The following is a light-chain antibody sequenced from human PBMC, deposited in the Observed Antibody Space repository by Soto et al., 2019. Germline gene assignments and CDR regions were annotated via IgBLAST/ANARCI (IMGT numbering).Light chain of an antibody. J-gene: IGKJ2*01. CDR1: QTLLHSNGYNY. CDR3: MQALQTPT. Sequence: DIVMTQSPLSLPVTPGEPASISCRSSQTLLHSNGYNYLDWYLQKQGQSPQLLIYLGSSRASGVPDRFSGSGSGTDFTLKITRVEAEDVGVYYCMQALQTPTFGQGTKLEIK. V-gene: IGKV2-28*01. CDR2: LGS.